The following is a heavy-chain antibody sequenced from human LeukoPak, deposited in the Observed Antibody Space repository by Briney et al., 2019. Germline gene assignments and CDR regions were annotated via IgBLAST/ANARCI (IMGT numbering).Heavy chain of an antibody. Sequence: TYYADSVKGRFTISRDNSKSTLYLQMNSLRAEDTAVYYCAKDAKYFDYWGQGTLVTVSS. J-gene: IGHJ4*02. V-gene: IGHV3-23*01. CDR2: T. CDR3: AKDAKYFDY.